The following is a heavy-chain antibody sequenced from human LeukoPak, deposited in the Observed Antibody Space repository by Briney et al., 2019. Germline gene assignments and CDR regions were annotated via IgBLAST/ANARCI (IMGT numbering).Heavy chain of an antibody. V-gene: IGHV4-34*01. Sequence: PSETLSLTCAVYGGSFSGYYWSWIRQPPGKGLEWIGEINHSGSTNYNPSLKSRVTISVDTSKNQFSLKLSSVTAADTAVYYCATLQYCGGDCHGNWFDPWGQGTLVTVSS. CDR1: GGSFSGYY. CDR2: INHSGST. CDR3: ATLQYCGGDCHGNWFDP. J-gene: IGHJ5*02. D-gene: IGHD2-21*02.